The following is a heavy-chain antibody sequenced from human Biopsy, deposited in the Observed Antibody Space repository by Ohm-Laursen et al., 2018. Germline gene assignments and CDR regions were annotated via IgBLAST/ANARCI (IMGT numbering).Heavy chain of an antibody. D-gene: IGHD5-24*01. CDR1: GGSLSSYY. Sequence: PSQTLSLTCTVSGGSLSSYYWSWIRQPAGKGLEWIGRIYSSGSTNYNPSLKSRVTLSMDTSKRQFSLKLSFVTAADTAVYYCASAGYNPDWNFDLWGRGTRVTVSS. V-gene: IGHV4-4*07. J-gene: IGHJ2*01. CDR2: IYSSGST. CDR3: ASAGYNPDWNFDL.